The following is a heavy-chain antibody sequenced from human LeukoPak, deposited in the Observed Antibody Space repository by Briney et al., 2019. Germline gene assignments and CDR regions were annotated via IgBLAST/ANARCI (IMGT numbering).Heavy chain of an antibody. V-gene: IGHV3-30-3*01. CDR2: ISYDGSNK. J-gene: IGHJ6*02. CDR3: ARENGYSSGSYYYGMDV. Sequence: PGGTLRLSCAASGFTFSSYAMHWVRQAPGKGLEWVAVISYDGSNKYYADSVKGRFTISRDNSKNTLYLQMNSLRAEDTAVYYCARENGYSSGSYYYGMDVWGQGTTVTVSS. D-gene: IGHD6-19*01. CDR1: GFTFSSYA.